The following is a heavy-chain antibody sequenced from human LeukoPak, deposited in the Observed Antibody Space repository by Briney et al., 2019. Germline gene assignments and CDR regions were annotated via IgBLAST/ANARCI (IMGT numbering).Heavy chain of an antibody. CDR2: IYYSGST. Sequence: SETLSLTCAVYGGSFSGYYWGWIRQPPGKGLEWIGSIYYSGSTYYNASLKSRGTISVDTSKNQFSLKLNSVTAADTAVYFCARQVVAVAGTGYFDYWGQGTLVTVSS. V-gene: IGHV4-39*01. J-gene: IGHJ4*02. CDR1: GGSFSGYY. CDR3: ARQVVAVAGTGYFDY. D-gene: IGHD6-19*01.